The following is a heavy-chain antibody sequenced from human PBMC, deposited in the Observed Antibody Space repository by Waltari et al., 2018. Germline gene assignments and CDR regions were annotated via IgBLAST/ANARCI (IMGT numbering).Heavy chain of an antibody. CDR2: INQDGSEE. J-gene: IGHJ3*02. CDR1: SFTFSNYW. Sequence: EVLLVESGGGLVQTGGSLRLSCAASSFTFSNYWMNWVRQAPGTGLEGVAKINQDGSEEYYVDAVKGRFTISRDNAKNSLYLEMKTLRAEDTAIYYCARTGARWLQFAAFDIWGQGTMVTVSS. CDR3: ARTGARWLQFAAFDI. V-gene: IGHV3-7*01. D-gene: IGHD5-12*01.